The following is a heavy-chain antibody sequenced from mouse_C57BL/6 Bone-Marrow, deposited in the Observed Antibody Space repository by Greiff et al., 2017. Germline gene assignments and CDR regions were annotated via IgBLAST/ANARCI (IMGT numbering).Heavy chain of an antibody. Sequence: QVQLQQPGAELVKPGASVKVSCKASGYTFTSYWMHWVKQRPGQGLEWIGRIHPSDSDTNYNQQFKGKATLTVDKSSSTAYMQLSSLTSEDSAVYYWAIEGRYGSNAMDYWGQGTSVTVSS. D-gene: IGHD1-1*01. CDR1: GYTFTSYW. CDR3: AIEGRYGSNAMDY. V-gene: IGHV1-74*01. CDR2: IHPSDSDT. J-gene: IGHJ4*01.